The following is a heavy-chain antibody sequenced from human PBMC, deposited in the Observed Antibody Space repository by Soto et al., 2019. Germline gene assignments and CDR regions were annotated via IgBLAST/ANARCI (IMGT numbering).Heavy chain of an antibody. Sequence: NSLNISCKGSGYSFTSYWIGWVRQMPGKGLEWMGIIYPGDSDTRYSPSFQGQVTISADKSISTAYLQWSSLKASDTAMYYCARPVSSSWPHKCFDPWGQGTLVNGSS. D-gene: IGHD6-13*01. V-gene: IGHV5-51*01. CDR3: ARPVSSSWPHKCFDP. CDR1: GYSFTSYW. CDR2: IYPGDSDT. J-gene: IGHJ5*02.